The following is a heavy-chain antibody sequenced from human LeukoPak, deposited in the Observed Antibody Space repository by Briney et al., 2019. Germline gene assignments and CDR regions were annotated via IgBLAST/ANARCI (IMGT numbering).Heavy chain of an antibody. V-gene: IGHV1-58*02. CDR2: IVVGSGNT. D-gene: IGHD4-17*01. J-gene: IGHJ4*02. CDR1: GFTFTSSA. Sequence: ASVKVPCKASGFTFTSSAMQWVRQARGQRLEWIGWIVVGSGNTNYAQKFQERVTITRDMSTSTAYMELSSLRSEDTAVYYCAILSHDYGDYRYFDYWGQGTLVTVSS. CDR3: AILSHDYGDYRYFDY.